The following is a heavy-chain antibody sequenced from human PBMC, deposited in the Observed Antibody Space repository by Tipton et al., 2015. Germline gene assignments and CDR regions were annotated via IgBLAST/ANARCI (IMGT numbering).Heavy chain of an antibody. J-gene: IGHJ4*02. D-gene: IGHD2-15*01. V-gene: IGHV3-9*01. CDR3: AKDRDVLTYYFDS. Sequence: SLRLSCAASGFTFDDYAMYWVRQAPGKGLEWVSGISWNSDNKGYADSAKGRFTISRDNAKNSLYLQMNSLRAEDTALYFCAKDRDVLTYYFDSWGQGTLVTVSS. CDR2: ISWNSDNK. CDR1: GFTFDDYA.